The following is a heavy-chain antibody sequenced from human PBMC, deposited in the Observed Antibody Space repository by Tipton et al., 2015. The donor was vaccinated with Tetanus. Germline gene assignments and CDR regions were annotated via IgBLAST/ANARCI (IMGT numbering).Heavy chain of an antibody. CDR2: ITWNSGNF. CDR1: GVKFDDYG. CDR3: AKDVNWNLRYFQH. Sequence: SLRLSCAASGVKFDDYGMHWVRQAPGKGLEWVSGITWNSGNFAYADSVKGRLTISRDNAKSSLYLQMNSLRAEDTAVYYCAKDVNWNLRYFQHWGQGTVVTVSS. V-gene: IGHV3-9*01. D-gene: IGHD1-1*01. J-gene: IGHJ1*01.